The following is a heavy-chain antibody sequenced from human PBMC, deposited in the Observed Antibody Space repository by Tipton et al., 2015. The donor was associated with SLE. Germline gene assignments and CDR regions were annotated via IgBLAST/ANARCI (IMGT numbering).Heavy chain of an antibody. CDR1: GFTFNNYI. CDR2: ISYGGGT. J-gene: IGHJ6*02. V-gene: IGHV4-59*08. CDR3: ARGMVTWRGAILGVDV. D-gene: IGHD2-21*02. Sequence: LRLSCITSGFTFNNYIMNWVRQAPGKGLEWIGYISYGGGTNYNPSLKSRVTISVDTSKNQFSLKLSSVTAADTAVYYCARGMVTWRGAILGVDVWGQGTTVNVSS.